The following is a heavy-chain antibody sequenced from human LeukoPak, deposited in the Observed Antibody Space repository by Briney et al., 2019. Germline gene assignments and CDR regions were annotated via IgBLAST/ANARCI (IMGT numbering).Heavy chain of an antibody. CDR3: SRESGAFSPFGY. Sequence: SGTLSLTCGVSGGSISSTNWWSWVRQPPGQGLEWIGEISLIGLTNYNPSLKSRVTMSLDKSKNHLSLNLTSVTAADTAVYYCSRESGAFSPFGYWGQGTLVTVSS. V-gene: IGHV4-4*02. CDR1: GGSISSTNW. CDR2: ISLIGLT. D-gene: IGHD1-26*01. J-gene: IGHJ4*02.